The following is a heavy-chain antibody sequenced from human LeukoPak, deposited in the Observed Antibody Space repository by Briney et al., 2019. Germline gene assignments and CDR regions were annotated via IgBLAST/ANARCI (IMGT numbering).Heavy chain of an antibody. Sequence: ASVRVSCKASGYTXTAYHMHWVRQAPGQGLEWMGSINTNSGGTNYAQNFQGRVAMTRDTSISTAYMELSRLGSDGTAVYFCARGESSTAPTLWGQGTLVTVSS. CDR2: INTNSGGT. V-gene: IGHV1-2*02. J-gene: IGHJ4*02. D-gene: IGHD3-16*01. CDR1: GYTXTAYH. CDR3: ARGESSTAPTL.